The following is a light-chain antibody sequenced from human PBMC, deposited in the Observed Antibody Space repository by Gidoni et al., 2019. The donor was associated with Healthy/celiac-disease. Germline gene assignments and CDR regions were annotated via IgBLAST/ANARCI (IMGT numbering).Light chain of an antibody. CDR1: QSVSSSY. CDR3: QQYGSSQGLS. CDR2: GAS. Sequence: ELVLTQSPGTLSLSPGERATLSCRASQSVSSSYLSWYQQKPGQAPRLLIYGASSRATGIPDRVSGSGSGTDFTLTISRLETEDLAVYYCQQYGSSQGLSFGGGTKVEIK. J-gene: IGKJ4*01. V-gene: IGKV3-20*01.